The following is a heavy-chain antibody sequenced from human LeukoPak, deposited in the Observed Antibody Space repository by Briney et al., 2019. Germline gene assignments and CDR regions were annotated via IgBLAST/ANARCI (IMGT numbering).Heavy chain of an antibody. CDR2: IKDDGSEK. V-gene: IGHV3-7*01. J-gene: IGHJ4*02. CDR1: GFNFSSYW. Sequence: GGSLRLSCAASGFNFSSYWMCWVRQAPGKGLEWVANIKDDGSEKYYLDSVKGRFTISRDNGKNSLYLQMNSLRDEDTAVYYCARISPHWGQGTLVTVSS. CDR3: ARISPH.